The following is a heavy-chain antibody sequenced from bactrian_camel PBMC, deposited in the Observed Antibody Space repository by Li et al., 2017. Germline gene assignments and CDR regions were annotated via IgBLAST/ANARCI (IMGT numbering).Heavy chain of an antibody. CDR2: IYTAGGST. CDR3: ASIPIMQYRLLQKCPTDFGY. CDR1: GNTNFRKC. J-gene: IGHJ6*01. V-gene: IGHV3S54*01. Sequence: VQLVESGGGSVQAGGSLRLSCAASGNTNFRKCIGWFRQAPGKEREVVAVIYTAGGSTYYADSVKGRFTIARDIAKKTLYLQMDSLKPEDTAKYYCASIPIMQYRLLQKCPTDFGYWGRGTQVTVS. D-gene: IGHD2*01.